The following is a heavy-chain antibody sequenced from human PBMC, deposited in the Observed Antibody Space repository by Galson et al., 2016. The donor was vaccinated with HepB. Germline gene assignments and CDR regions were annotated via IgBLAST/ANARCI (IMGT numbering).Heavy chain of an antibody. J-gene: IGHJ6*02. CDR1: GFTVSNNY. Sequence: SLRLSCAASGFTVSNNYVSWVRQAPGKGLEWVSVIYSGGSTYYADSVKGRFTIFRDNSKNTLYLQMNSLRAEDTAVYYCARDPMATRYYYYGMDVWGQGTTVTVSS. CDR3: ARDPMATRYYYYGMDV. CDR2: IYSGGST. V-gene: IGHV3-53*01. D-gene: IGHD5-24*01.